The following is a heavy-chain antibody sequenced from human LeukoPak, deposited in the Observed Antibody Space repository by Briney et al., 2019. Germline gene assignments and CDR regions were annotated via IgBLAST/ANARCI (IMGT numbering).Heavy chain of an antibody. CDR3: AKVSTIIEAGLRYFDL. CDR2: ISDSGGNS. V-gene: IGHV3-23*01. Sequence: GGSLRLSCAASGFTFSSYAMIWVRQAPGKGLEWVSSISDSGGNSFYIDSVKGRFTISRDNSKNTLYLQVNSLRAEDTALYYCAKVSTIIEAGLRYFDLWGRGTLVTVSS. J-gene: IGHJ2*01. CDR1: GFTFSSYA. D-gene: IGHD6-19*01.